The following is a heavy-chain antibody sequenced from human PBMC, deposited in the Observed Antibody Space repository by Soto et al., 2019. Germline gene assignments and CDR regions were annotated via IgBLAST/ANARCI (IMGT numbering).Heavy chain of an antibody. V-gene: IGHV2-5*02. CDR3: VHRGDFHDRSGFYHPHFDY. CDR1: GFSLRDSTVS. Sequence: QITLKESGPTLVKPTQSLTLTCTFSGFSLRDSTVSVGWVRQPPGGALEWLALIYWDDDTRFTPSLQNRLTVTKDTSKNQVFLTMTNVDPEATGTYFYVHRGDFHDRSGFYHPHFDYWGPGTLVTVSS. J-gene: IGHJ4*02. D-gene: IGHD3-22*01. CDR2: IYWDDDT.